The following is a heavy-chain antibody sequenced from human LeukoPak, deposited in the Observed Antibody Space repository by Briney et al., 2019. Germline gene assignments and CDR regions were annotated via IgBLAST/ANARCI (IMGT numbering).Heavy chain of an antibody. CDR1: GYSIISDYF. D-gene: IGHD2-15*01. Sequence: PSETLSLTCIVSGYSIISDYFWGWVRQPPGKGPEWIGSIFHSGSVYYNPSLKSRVTISIDPSKNRFSLKLTSVTAADTAIYYCAWVVASTSIDSWGQGTLVTVSS. J-gene: IGHJ4*02. V-gene: IGHV4-38-2*02. CDR3: AWVVASTSIDS. CDR2: IFHSGSV.